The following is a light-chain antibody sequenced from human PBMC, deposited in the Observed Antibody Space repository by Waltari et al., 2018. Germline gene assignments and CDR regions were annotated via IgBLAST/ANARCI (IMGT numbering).Light chain of an antibody. CDR2: DVT. V-gene: IGLV2-11*01. Sequence: QSALTQPRPVSGSPGQSVAIACTGTSSDVGGYSYVSWYQQHPGKAPKIIIYDVTRRPSWVPDRFSGSKSGNTASLTISGLQADDEAHYYCCSYAGSDTYVFGTGTEVTVL. CDR3: CSYAGSDTYV. J-gene: IGLJ1*01. CDR1: SSDVGGYSY.